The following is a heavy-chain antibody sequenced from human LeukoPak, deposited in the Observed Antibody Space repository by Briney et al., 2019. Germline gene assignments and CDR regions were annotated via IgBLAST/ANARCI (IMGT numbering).Heavy chain of an antibody. J-gene: IGHJ3*02. D-gene: IGHD5-24*01. CDR2: IRFDGTNK. V-gene: IGHV3-30*02. CDR3: AKGRDGYKPFDN. Sequence: PGGSLRLSCAASGFSFSNYGMHWVRQAPGKGLEWVAFIRFDGTNKFYADSVKGRFTISRDNSKNTLYLQMNSLRAADTAVYYCAKGRDGYKPFDNWGQGTMVTVSS. CDR1: GFSFSNYG.